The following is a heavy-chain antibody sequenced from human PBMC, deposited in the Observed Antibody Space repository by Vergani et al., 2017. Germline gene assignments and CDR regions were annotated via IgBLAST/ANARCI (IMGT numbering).Heavy chain of an antibody. CDR2: VLFDGSNE. Sequence: QVQLVQSVGGVVQTGGSLRLSCVASGFTFNRYGMQGVRQAPGKGREWVAYVLFDGSNEYYADSVKGRFIVSRDNSNDALYLQMNSLRTDDTAVYYCARDLAYCHEGSCALWGQGSVVTVSS. D-gene: IGHD2-15*01. CDR3: ARDLAYCHEGSCAL. CDR1: GFTFNRYG. J-gene: IGHJ4*02. V-gene: IGHV3-30*02.